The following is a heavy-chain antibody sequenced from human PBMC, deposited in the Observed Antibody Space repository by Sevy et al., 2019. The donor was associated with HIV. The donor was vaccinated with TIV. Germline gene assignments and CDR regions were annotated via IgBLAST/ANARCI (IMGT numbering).Heavy chain of an antibody. CDR3: AKEASLGDYTPNDYYYMDV. D-gene: IGHD4-17*01. Sequence: WGFLRLSCTASGFTFNKHAMHWVRQAPGKGLEWVSLIYWEGSATYYADSVKGRFTISRDNTKNSLYLQMNSLRPEDTALYYCAKEASLGDYTPNDYYYMDVWGKGTTVFVSS. CDR1: GFTFNKHA. CDR2: IYWEGSAT. V-gene: IGHV3-43D*04. J-gene: IGHJ6*03.